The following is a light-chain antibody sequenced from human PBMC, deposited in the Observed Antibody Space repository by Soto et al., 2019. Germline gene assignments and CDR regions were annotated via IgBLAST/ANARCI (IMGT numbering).Light chain of an antibody. V-gene: IGLV1-44*01. J-gene: IGLJ3*02. CDR2: SSN. CDR1: SSNIGTNT. CDR3: EAWDGSLNVVL. Sequence: QSVLTQPPSASGTPGQRVTISCSGSSSNIGTNTVNWYQQFPRSAPKLLMYSSNQRPSGVPDRFSGSKSGTSASLAISGLQSEDEADYYCEAWDGSLNVVLFGGGNKVTVL.